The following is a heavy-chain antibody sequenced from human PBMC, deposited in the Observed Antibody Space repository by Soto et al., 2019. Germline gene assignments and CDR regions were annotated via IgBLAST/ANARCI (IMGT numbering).Heavy chain of an antibody. CDR2: IYHSGST. Sequence: SETPSLTCAVSGGSISSGGYSWSWIRQPPGKGLEWIGYIYHSGSTYYNPSLKSRVTISVDRSKNQFSLKLSSVTAADTAVYYCARATAIGYYFDYWGRGTLVTVSS. J-gene: IGHJ4*02. V-gene: IGHV4-30-2*01. CDR3: ARATAIGYYFDY. D-gene: IGHD2-21*02. CDR1: GGSISSGGYS.